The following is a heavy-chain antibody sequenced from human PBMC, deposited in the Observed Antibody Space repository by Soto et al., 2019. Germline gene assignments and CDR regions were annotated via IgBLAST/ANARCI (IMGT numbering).Heavy chain of an antibody. V-gene: IGHV4-30-4*01. J-gene: IGHJ6*02. CDR2: IYYTGST. CDR3: ARIHFGDEPSYYYYGMDV. CDR1: GGSFSSGDYY. Sequence: SETLSLTCTVSGGSFSSGDYYWSWVRQPPGKGLEWIGYIYYTGSTFNNPSLKSRVSISIDTSKTQFSLKLSSVTAADTAVYYCARIHFGDEPSYYYYGMDVCGQGTTVTVS. D-gene: IGHD4-17*01.